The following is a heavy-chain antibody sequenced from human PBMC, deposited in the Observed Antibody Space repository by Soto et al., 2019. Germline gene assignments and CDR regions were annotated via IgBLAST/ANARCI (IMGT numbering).Heavy chain of an antibody. V-gene: IGHV4-30-4*01. Sequence: SETLSLTCTVSAGSISSGDYYWSWIRQPPGKGLEWIGYIYYSGSTYYNPSLKSRVTISLDTSKNQFSLKLSSVTAADTAVYYWARVGSNIAVRLFGYWGQGSLVTVXS. CDR3: ARVGSNIAVRLFGY. D-gene: IGHD6-6*01. CDR1: AGSISSGDYY. CDR2: IYYSGST. J-gene: IGHJ4*02.